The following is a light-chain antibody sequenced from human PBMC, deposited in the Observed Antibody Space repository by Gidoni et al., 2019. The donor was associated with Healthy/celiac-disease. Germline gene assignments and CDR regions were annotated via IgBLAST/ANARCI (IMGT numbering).Light chain of an antibody. CDR3: QQYYSTLT. CDR1: QSVLYSSNNKNY. V-gene: IGKV4-1*01. Sequence: EIVMTQSPDSLAVSLGERATINCKSSQSVLYSSNNKNYLAWYPQKPGQPPKLLIYWASTRESGVPDRFSGSGSGTDFTLTISSLQAEDVAVYYCQQYYSTLTFGGXTKVEIK. J-gene: IGKJ4*01. CDR2: WAS.